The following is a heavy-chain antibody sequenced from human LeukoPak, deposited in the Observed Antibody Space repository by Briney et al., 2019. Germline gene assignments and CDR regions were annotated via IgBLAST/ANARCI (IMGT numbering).Heavy chain of an antibody. CDR2: IYYSGST. CDR1: GGSINSSSYY. J-gene: IGHJ4*02. V-gene: IGHV4-39*07. D-gene: IGHD6-19*01. CDR3: ARSAVAEFFDH. Sequence: SETLSLTCTVSGGSINSSSYYWGWIRQPPGKGLEWIGSIYYSGSTYYNPSLKSRVTISVDTSKNQFSLKLSSVTAADTAVYYCARSAVAEFFDHWGQGTLVTVSS.